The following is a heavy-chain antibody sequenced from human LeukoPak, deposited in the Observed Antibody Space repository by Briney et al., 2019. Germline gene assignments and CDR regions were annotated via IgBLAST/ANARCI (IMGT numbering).Heavy chain of an antibody. Sequence: AGGSLRLSCAASGFTFSNYGMNWVRQAPGKGLEWVSRISGTGGTTFYADSVKGRFTISRDNSKNTLYLQMHSLRAEDTAIYYCAKDRRLPWDYFDSWGQGTQVTVSS. D-gene: IGHD5-12*01. J-gene: IGHJ4*02. CDR2: ISGTGGTT. CDR1: GFTFSNYG. V-gene: IGHV3-23*01. CDR3: AKDRRLPWDYFDS.